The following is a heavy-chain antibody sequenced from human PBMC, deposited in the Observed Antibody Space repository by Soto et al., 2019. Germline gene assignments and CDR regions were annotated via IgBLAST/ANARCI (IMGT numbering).Heavy chain of an antibody. Sequence: DVRLLESGGGLVQPGGSLRLSCAASGFTFSSYSMSWVRQAPGKGLEWVSTIGTSASTYYGDSVRGRFTISRDNSRNTLYLQMNSQRAEHTAVYYCADLSRYCTSSNCDWGQGTLVTVSS. V-gene: IGHV3-23*01. D-gene: IGHD2-2*01. CDR2: IGTSAST. J-gene: IGHJ4*02. CDR3: ADLSRYCTSSNCD. CDR1: GFTFSSYS.